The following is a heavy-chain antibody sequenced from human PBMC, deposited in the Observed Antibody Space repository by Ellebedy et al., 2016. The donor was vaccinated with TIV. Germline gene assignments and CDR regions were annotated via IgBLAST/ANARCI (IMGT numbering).Heavy chain of an antibody. Sequence: SETLSLXXAVSGGSISSGGYSWSWIRQPPGKGLEWIGYIYHSGSTYYNPSLKSRVTISVDRSKNQFSLKLSSVTAADTAVYYCARRQDGSGSYPVWGQGTMVTVSS. CDR1: GGSISSGGYS. J-gene: IGHJ3*01. CDR2: IYHSGST. V-gene: IGHV4-30-2*01. CDR3: ARRQDGSGSYPV. D-gene: IGHD3-10*01.